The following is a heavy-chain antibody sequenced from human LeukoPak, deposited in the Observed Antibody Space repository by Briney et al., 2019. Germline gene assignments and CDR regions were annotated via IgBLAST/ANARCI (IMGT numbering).Heavy chain of an antibody. CDR1: GYTFTSYD. CDR3: ARGPRRIVRFDP. Sequence: ASVKVSCKASGYTFTSYDINWVRQATGQGLEWMGWMNPNSGNTGYAQKFQGRVTMTRNTSISTAYMELSSLRSEDTAVYYCARGPRRIVRFDPWGQGTPVTVSS. CDR2: MNPNSGNT. J-gene: IGHJ5*02. V-gene: IGHV1-8*01. D-gene: IGHD3-16*02.